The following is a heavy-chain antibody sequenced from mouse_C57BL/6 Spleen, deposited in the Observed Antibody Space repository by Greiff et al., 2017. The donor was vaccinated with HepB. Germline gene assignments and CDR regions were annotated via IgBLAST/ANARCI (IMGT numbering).Heavy chain of an antibody. D-gene: IGHD2-5*01. CDR3: SAYYSNYYFDY. V-gene: IGHV1-5*01. J-gene: IGHJ2*01. Sequence: VQLQQSGTVLARPGASVKMSCKTSGYTFTSYWMHWVKQRPGQGLEWIGAIYPGNSDTSYNQKFKGKAKLTAVTSASTAYMELSSLTNEDSAVYYCSAYYSNYYFDYWGQGTTLTVSS. CDR1: GYTFTSYW. CDR2: IYPGNSDT.